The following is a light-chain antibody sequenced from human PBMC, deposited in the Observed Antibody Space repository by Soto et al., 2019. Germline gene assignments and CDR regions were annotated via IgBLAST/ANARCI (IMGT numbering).Light chain of an antibody. Sequence: DIQMTQSPATLSASVGDRVTITCRASQSIANSLAWYLQKPGKVPELLIYHASTLESGVPSRVSGSGSVTEFSLTISGLQPDDYGTYYCHQYYVSPLTFGGGTKGDI. CDR1: QSIANS. J-gene: IGKJ4*01. V-gene: IGKV1-5*01. CDR3: HQYYVSPLT. CDR2: HAS.